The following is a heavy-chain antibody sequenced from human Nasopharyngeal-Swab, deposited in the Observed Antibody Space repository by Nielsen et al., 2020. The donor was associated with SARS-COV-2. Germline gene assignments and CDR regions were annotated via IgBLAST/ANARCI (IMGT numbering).Heavy chain of an antibody. V-gene: IGHV1-69*10. D-gene: IGHD5-12*01. CDR1: GGTFSSYA. Sequence: SVKVSCKASGGTFSSYAISWVRQAPGQGLEWMGGIIPILGIANYAQKFQGRVTITADKSTSTAYMELSSLRSEDAAVYYCASCIVATANGPSHYYYYAMDVWGQGTTVTVSS. CDR3: ASCIVATANGPSHYYYYAMDV. J-gene: IGHJ6*02. CDR2: IIPILGIA.